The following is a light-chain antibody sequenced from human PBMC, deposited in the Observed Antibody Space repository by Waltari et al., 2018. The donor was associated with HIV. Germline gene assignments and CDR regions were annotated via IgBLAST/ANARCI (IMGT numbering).Light chain of an antibody. CDR3: GAWDSSLSVYV. Sequence: QSVLTQPPSVSAASGQKVTISCSGSSSNIGNNFVSWYQHLPGTAPTLLIYENKKRPSGIPDRLSGSRSGTSATLGITGLQTGDEADYYCGAWDSSLSVYVFGTGTKVSVL. CDR2: ENK. CDR1: SSNIGNNF. J-gene: IGLJ1*01. V-gene: IGLV1-51*02.